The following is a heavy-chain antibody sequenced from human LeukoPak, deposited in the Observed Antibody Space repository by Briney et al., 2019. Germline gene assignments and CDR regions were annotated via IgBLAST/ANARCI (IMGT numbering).Heavy chain of an antibody. Sequence: GGSLRLSCAASGFTLSSYWMHWVRQAPGKGLVWVSRINSDGSDTIYGDSVKGRFTISRDNAKNTLYLQMNSLRAEDTALYYCAKDGSYYFDYWGQGTLVTVSS. V-gene: IGHV3-74*01. CDR1: GFTLSSYW. J-gene: IGHJ4*02. CDR3: AKDGSYYFDY. CDR2: INSDGSDT.